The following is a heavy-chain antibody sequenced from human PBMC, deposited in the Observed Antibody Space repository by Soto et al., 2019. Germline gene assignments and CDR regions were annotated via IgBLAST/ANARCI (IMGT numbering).Heavy chain of an antibody. CDR1: GFTFSSYG. D-gene: IGHD6-19*01. J-gene: IGHJ4*02. V-gene: IGHV3-30*18. CDR2: ISYDGSNK. Sequence: GGSLRLSCAASGFTFSSYGMHWVRQAPGKGLEWVAVISYDGSNKYYADSVKGRFTISRDNSKNTLYLQMNSLRAEDTAVYYWANAPGSRQWLVPDFDYWGQGTRFTVSS. CDR3: ANAPGSRQWLVPDFDY.